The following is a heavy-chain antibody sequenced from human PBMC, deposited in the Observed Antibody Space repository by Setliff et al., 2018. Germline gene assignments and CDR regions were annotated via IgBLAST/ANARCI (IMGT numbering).Heavy chain of an antibody. D-gene: IGHD6-6*01. V-gene: IGHV4-59*12. CDR1: GGSISSYY. J-gene: IGHJ6*03. CDR2: IYYSGST. CDR3: ARDLYSSSSGGFYYYYYYMDV. Sequence: SETLSLTCTVSGGSISSYYWSWIRQPPGKRLEWIGYIYYSGSTNYNPSLKSRVTISVDTSKNQFSLKLSSVTAADTAVYYCARDLYSSSSGGFYYYYYYMDVWGKGTTVTVSS.